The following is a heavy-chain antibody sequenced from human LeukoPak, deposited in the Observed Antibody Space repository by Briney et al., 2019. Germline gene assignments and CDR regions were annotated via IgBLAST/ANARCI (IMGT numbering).Heavy chain of an antibody. CDR3: ARGTTDGYSYGRFDY. D-gene: IGHD5-18*01. CDR2: IYYSGTT. CDR1: GGSISSGGFY. J-gene: IGHJ4*02. V-gene: IGHV4-31*03. Sequence: SETLSLTCTVSGGSISSGGFYWSWIRQHPGKGLEWLGYIYYSGTTYYNPSLKSRVTFSVDTSKNQFSLKLNPVTAADTALYYCARGTTDGYSYGRFDYWGQGTLVTVSS.